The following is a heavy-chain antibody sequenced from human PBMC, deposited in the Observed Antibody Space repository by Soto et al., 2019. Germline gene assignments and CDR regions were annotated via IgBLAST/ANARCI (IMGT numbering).Heavy chain of an antibody. J-gene: IGHJ6*02. Sequence: QAQLVQSGAEVKKPGSSVRVSCRSSGATFSSYIVNWLRLAPGRGLEWMGRVIPVLTTTDYAQNFRGRVTISEDRSTNTASLDLSSLSSDDTAVYYCARRRYCGYDCYHKHYYGLDVWGQGSLVTVAS. CDR2: VIPVLTTT. V-gene: IGHV1-69*08. CDR3: ARRRYCGYDCYHKHYYGLDV. D-gene: IGHD2-21*02. CDR1: GATFSSYI.